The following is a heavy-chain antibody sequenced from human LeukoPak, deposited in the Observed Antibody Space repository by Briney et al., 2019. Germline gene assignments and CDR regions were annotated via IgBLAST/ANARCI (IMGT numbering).Heavy chain of an antibody. CDR1: GGSFSDYY. J-gene: IGHJ4*02. D-gene: IGHD6-13*01. CDR2: INHSGST. Sequence: PSETLSLTCAVYGGSFSDYYWSWIRQPPGKGLEWIGEINHSGSTNYNPSLKSRVTISVDTSKNQFSLKLSSVTAADTAVYYCARTRRGWQQLVNFDYWGQGTLVTVSS. CDR3: ARTRRGWQQLVNFDY. V-gene: IGHV4-34*01.